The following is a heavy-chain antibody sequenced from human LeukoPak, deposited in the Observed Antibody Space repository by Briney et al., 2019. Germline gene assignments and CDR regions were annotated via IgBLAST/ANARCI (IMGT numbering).Heavy chain of an antibody. D-gene: IGHD3-10*01. V-gene: IGHV1-18*01. Sequence: ASVKVSCKASGYTFTSYGISWVRQAPGQGLEWMGWISAYNGNTNYAQKLQGRVTMTEDTSTDTAYMELSSLRSEDTAVYYCATGAHYYSIYYFDYWGQGTLVTVSS. J-gene: IGHJ4*02. CDR1: GYTFTSYG. CDR2: ISAYNGNT. CDR3: ATGAHYYSIYYFDY.